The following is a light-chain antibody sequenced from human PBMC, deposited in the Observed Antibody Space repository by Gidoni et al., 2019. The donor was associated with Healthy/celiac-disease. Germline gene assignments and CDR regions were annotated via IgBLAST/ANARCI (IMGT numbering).Light chain of an antibody. J-gene: IGKJ5*01. Sequence: EIVLTQSPATLSLSPGERATLSCRASQSVSSYLAWYQQTPGQAPRLLIYDASNRATGIPARFSGSGSEIDFTLTISSLEPEDFAVYYCQQRSNWPFGQGTQLEIK. CDR1: QSVSSY. CDR3: QQRSNWP. CDR2: DAS. V-gene: IGKV3-11*01.